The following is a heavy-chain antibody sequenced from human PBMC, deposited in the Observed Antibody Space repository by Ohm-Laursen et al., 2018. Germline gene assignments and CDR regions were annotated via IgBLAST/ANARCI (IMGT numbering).Heavy chain of an antibody. CDR2: IYYTGST. CDR1: GDSMSSYY. D-gene: IGHD3-16*02. V-gene: IGHV4-59*01. Sequence: PSQTLSLTCGVSGDSMSSYYWSWIRQPPGKGLEWIGYIYYTGSTDYNPSLKSRVTISIDTSKTQFSLKLTSVTAADTAVYYCARDALGYLSPMLWGQGTLVTVSS. CDR3: ARDALGYLSPML. J-gene: IGHJ4*02.